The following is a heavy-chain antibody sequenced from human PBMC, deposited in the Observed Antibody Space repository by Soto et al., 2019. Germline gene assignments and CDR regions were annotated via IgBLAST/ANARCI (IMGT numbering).Heavy chain of an antibody. D-gene: IGHD1-26*01. CDR1: GSTFSTYS. J-gene: IGHJ4*02. CDR3: ASSSGNNYGVGTNYYFDY. Sequence: ASVKVSCKTSGSTFSTYSIVWVRQAPGEGLEWMGGIIPLFGTANYAQKFQDRVTITADKSTNTAFMELSSLKSEDTAMYYCASSSGNNYGVGTNYYFDYWGQGTPVTVSS. CDR2: IIPLFGTA. V-gene: IGHV1-69*06.